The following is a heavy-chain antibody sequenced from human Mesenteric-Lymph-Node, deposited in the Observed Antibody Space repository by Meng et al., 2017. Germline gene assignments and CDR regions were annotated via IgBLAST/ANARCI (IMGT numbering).Heavy chain of an antibody. CDR3: ARDMGNYYYYVMDV. D-gene: IGHD3-10*01. V-gene: IGHV1-18*04. CDR2: ISAYNGNT. J-gene: IGHJ6*02. Sequence: ASVKVSCKASGYTFTGYYMHWVRQAPGQGLEWMGWISAYNGNTNYAQKLQGRVTMTTDTSTSTAYMELRSLRSDDTAVYYCARDMGNYYYYVMDVWGQGTTVTVSS. CDR1: GYTFTGYY.